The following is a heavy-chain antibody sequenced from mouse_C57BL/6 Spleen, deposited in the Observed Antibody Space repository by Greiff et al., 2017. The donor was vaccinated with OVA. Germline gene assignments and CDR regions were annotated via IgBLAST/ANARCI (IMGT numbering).Heavy chain of an antibody. CDR2: INPNYGTT. CDR3: ARSGYYGSSRYYFDY. J-gene: IGHJ2*01. Sequence: EVQLQQSGPELVKPGASVKISCKASGYSFTDYNMNWVKQSTGQSLEWIGVINPNYGTTSYNQKFKGKATLTVDQSSSTAYMQLNSLTSEDSAVYYGARSGYYGSSRYYFDYWGQGTTLTVSS. D-gene: IGHD1-1*01. V-gene: IGHV1-39*01. CDR1: GYSFTDYN.